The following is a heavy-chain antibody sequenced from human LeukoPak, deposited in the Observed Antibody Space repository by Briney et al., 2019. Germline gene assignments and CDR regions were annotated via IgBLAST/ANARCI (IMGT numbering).Heavy chain of an antibody. CDR2: MNPNSGNT. V-gene: IGHV1-8*03. D-gene: IGHD4-17*01. Sequence: ASVKVSCKASGYTFTSYDINWVRQATGQGLEWMGWMNPNSGNTGYAQKFQGRVTITRNTSISTAHLTLSSLRSEDTAVYYCARINDYGDYYLFDYWGQRTLVTVSS. CDR3: ARINDYGDYYLFDY. J-gene: IGHJ4*02. CDR1: GYTFTSYD.